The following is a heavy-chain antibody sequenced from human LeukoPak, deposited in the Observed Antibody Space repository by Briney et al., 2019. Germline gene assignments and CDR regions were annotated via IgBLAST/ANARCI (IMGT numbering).Heavy chain of an antibody. Sequence: TGGSLRLSCAASGFIFSTYSMSWVRQAPGKGLEWVSGISASGGSTYYADSVMGRFTNSRDKSKNTLYLQMNSLRVEDTAVYDCGKDLALYSSGRYIDYWGQGNLVTVSS. J-gene: IGHJ4*02. V-gene: IGHV3-23*01. D-gene: IGHD6-19*01. CDR2: ISASGGST. CDR1: GFIFSTYS. CDR3: GKDLALYSSGRYIDY.